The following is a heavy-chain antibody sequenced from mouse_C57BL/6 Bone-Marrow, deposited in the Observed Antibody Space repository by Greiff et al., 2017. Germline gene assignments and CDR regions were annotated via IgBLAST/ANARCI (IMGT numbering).Heavy chain of an antibody. V-gene: IGHV1-7*01. J-gene: IGHJ3*01. CDR2: INPSSGYT. Sequence: QLQQSGAELAKPGASVKLSCKASGYTCTSYWMHWVKQRPGQGLEWIGYINPSSGYTKYNQKFKDKATLTADKSSSTAYMQLSSLTYEDSAVYYCARIHGSSQAWFAYWGQGTLVTVSA. D-gene: IGHD1-1*01. CDR1: GYTCTSYW. CDR3: ARIHGSSQAWFAY.